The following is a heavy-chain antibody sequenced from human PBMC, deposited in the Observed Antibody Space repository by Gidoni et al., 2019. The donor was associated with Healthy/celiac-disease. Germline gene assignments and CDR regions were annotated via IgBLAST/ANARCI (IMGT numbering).Heavy chain of an antibody. Sequence: QVTLKESGPVLVKPTENLTLTCTVSGFSTSNARMAVSWIRQPPGKALEWLAHIFSNDEKSHSTSPKSCLTISKDTSKIQVVLTMTNMDPVDTATYYFARIGFDYSNYYGMDVWGQGTTVTVSS. J-gene: IGHJ6*02. CDR3: ARIGFDYSNYYGMDV. CDR1: GFSTSNARMA. CDR2: IFSNDEK. D-gene: IGHD4-4*01. V-gene: IGHV2-26*01.